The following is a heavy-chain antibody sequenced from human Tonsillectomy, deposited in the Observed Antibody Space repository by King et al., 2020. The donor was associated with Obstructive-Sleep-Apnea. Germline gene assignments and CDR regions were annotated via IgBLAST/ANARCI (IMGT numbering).Heavy chain of an antibody. CDR3: ARGRSIFEVIRSGHPYYFDY. J-gene: IGHJ4*02. D-gene: IGHD3-3*01. V-gene: IGHV1-69*09. CDR2: IIPILGIA. Sequence: QLVQSGAEVKKPGSSVRVSCEASGNTFTNYAINWVRQAPGQGLEWVGGIIPILGIANYAQKFQGRVTITADNSTSQAYMELSSLRSEDTAVYYCARGRSIFEVIRSGHPYYFDYWGQGTLVTVSS. CDR1: GNTFTNYA.